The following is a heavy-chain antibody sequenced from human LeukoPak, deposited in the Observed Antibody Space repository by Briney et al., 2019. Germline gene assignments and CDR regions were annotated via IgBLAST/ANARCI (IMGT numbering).Heavy chain of an antibody. CDR1: GGSFSGYY. V-gene: IGHV4-34*01. D-gene: IGHD1-1*01. CDR2: IHHSGST. Sequence: SEALSLTCAVYGGSFSGYYWSWIRQPPGKGLEWIGEIHHSGSTHYNPSLKSRVTISVDTSKNQFSLKLSSVTAADTAVYDCARGQLVTNWFDPWGEGTLVTVSS. J-gene: IGHJ5*02. CDR3: ARGQLVTNWFDP.